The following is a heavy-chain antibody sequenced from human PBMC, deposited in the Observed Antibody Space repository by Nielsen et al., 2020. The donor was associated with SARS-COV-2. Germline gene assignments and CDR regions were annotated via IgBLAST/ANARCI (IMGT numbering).Heavy chain of an antibody. CDR1: GFTFGDYA. Sequence: GESLKISCTGSGFTFGDYAMTWVRQAPGKGLEWVGFIRSKAHGGTTEFAASVKGRFTLSRDDSKNIAYLQMNSLKTEDTAVYYCTRDYGGSCDYWGQGTLVTVSP. D-gene: IGHD4-17*01. V-gene: IGHV3-49*04. CDR2: IRSKAHGGTT. CDR3: TRDYGGSCDY. J-gene: IGHJ4*02.